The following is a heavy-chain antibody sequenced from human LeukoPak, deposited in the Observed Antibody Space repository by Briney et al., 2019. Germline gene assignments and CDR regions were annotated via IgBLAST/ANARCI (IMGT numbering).Heavy chain of an antibody. CDR1: GFSLSTRGVG. Sequence: SGPTLVKPTQTLTLTCTFSGFSLSTRGVGVGWIRQPPGKAPEWLALIYWNNDNRYSPSLKSRLTITKDTSKNRVVLTMTNMDPVDTATYYCASSRYDILTGHYNFDYWGQGTLVTVSS. V-gene: IGHV2-5*01. CDR2: IYWNNDN. CDR3: ASSRYDILTGHYNFDY. J-gene: IGHJ4*02. D-gene: IGHD3-9*01.